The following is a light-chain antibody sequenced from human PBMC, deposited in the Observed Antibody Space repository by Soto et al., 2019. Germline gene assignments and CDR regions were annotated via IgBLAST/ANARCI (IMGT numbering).Light chain of an antibody. V-gene: IGLV1-47*01. CDR1: RSNIGTNL. CDR3: ATWDDSLSGVV. Sequence: QPVLTQPPSTSGTPGQRVTISCSGSRSNIGTNLVYWYQQLPGTAPKLLIYRDNQRPSGVPDRFSGSKSGTSASLAISGLRSEDEAHYYCATWDDSLSGVVFGGGTQLTVL. CDR2: RDN. J-gene: IGLJ2*01.